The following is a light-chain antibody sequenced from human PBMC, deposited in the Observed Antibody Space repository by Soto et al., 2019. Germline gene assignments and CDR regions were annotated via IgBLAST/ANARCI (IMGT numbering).Light chain of an antibody. Sequence: QSVLTQPRSVSGSPGQSVTISCTGTSSDLVSWYQQYSGRAPKLIIYYVTQRPSGVPHRFSGSQSGNTASPTISGLQAEDEADYCCCSSPGSITWVFGGGTKVTVL. CDR3: CSSPGSITWV. CDR2: YVT. J-gene: IGLJ3*02. V-gene: IGLV2-11*01. CDR1: SSDLV.